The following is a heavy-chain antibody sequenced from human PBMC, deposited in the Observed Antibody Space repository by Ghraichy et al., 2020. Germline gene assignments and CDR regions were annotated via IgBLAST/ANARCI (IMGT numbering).Heavy chain of an antibody. CDR2: ISGSGGST. CDR1: GFTFSSYA. CDR3: AKDPDRGSYYPKEFDY. D-gene: IGHD1-26*01. J-gene: IGHJ4*02. V-gene: IGHV3-23*01. Sequence: GGSLRLSCAASGFTFSSYAMSWVRQAPGKGLEWVSAISGSGGSTYYADSVKGRFTISRDNSKKTLYLQMNSLRAEDTAVYYCAKDPDRGSYYPKEFDYWGQGTLVTVSS.